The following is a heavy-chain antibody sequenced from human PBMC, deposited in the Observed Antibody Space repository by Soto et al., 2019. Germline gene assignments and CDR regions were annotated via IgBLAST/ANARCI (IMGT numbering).Heavy chain of an antibody. CDR3: AASYTSSSVSDF. CDR2: IVIGSGNT. Sequence: ASVKVSCKASGFNFTTFAVQWVRQARGQRLEWRGWIVIGSGNTNYAQKFQERVAITRDMSTTTAYMEMSSLTSDDTAVYYCAASYTSSSVSDFWGQGTLVTVSS. D-gene: IGHD6-6*01. V-gene: IGHV1-58*01. CDR1: GFNFTTFA. J-gene: IGHJ4*02.